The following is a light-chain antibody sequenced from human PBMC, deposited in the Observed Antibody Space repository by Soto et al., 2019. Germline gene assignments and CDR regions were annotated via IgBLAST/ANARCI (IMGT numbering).Light chain of an antibody. CDR3: QQYDNLPPNT. Sequence: DIQMTQSPSSLSASVGDSVTITCQASQDIKNYVNWYQQKPGKAPKLLIYDASKLDTGVPSMFSGSGSGTTFTFTITSLQAEDFATYYCQQYDNLPPNTFGQGTRLEIK. V-gene: IGKV1-33*01. J-gene: IGKJ2*01. CDR1: QDIKNY. CDR2: DAS.